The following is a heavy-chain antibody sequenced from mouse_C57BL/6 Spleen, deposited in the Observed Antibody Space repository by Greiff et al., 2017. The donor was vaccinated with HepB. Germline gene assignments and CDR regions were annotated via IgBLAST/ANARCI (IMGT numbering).Heavy chain of an antibody. Sequence: EVKLMESGGGLVKPGGSLKLSCAASGFTFSSYAMSWVRQTPEKRLEWVATISDGGSYTYYPDNVKGRFTISRDNAKNNLYLQMSHLKSEDTAMYYCARDSDLWSDYWGQGTTLTVSS. CDR2: ISDGGSYT. D-gene: IGHD1-1*02. J-gene: IGHJ2*01. CDR3: ARDSDLWSDY. V-gene: IGHV5-4*01. CDR1: GFTFSSYA.